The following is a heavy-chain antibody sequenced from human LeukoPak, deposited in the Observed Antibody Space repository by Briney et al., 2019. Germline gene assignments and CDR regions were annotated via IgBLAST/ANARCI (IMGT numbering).Heavy chain of an antibody. J-gene: IGHJ2*01. Sequence: SETLSLTCTVSGGSISSGSYYWRWLRQPAGKGLEWIGRIYTSGSTNYNPSLKSRVTISVDTSKNQFSLKLSSVTAADTAVYYCARDSPKYSSSWYGWYFDLWGRGTLVTVSS. D-gene: IGHD6-13*01. CDR1: GGSISSGSYY. V-gene: IGHV4-61*02. CDR2: IYTSGST. CDR3: ARDSPKYSSSWYGWYFDL.